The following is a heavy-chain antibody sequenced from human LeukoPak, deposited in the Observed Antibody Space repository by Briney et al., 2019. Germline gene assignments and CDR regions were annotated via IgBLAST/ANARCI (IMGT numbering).Heavy chain of an antibody. V-gene: IGHV3-7*01. CDR2: IKQDGSQK. J-gene: IGHJ4*02. CDR1: GFTFSDYW. D-gene: IGHD2-15*01. Sequence: GGSLRLSCAASGFTFSDYWMSWVRQAPGKGLEWVANIKQDGSQKYNVDSMKGRFTISRDNAKNSLYLQMNSLRAEDTAVYYCARKGLPDYWGQGTLVTVSS. CDR3: ARKGLPDY.